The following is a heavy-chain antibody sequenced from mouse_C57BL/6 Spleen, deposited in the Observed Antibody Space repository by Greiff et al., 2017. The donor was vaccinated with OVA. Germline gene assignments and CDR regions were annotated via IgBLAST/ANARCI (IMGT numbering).Heavy chain of an antibody. CDR3: AREGDYLYYFDY. J-gene: IGHJ2*02. D-gene: IGHD1-1*01. Sequence: VKLQESGAELVRPGTSVKVSCKASGYAFTNYLIEWVKQRPGQGLEWIGEINPGSGGTNYNEKFKGKATLTADKSSSTAYMQLSSLTSEDSAVYFCAREGDYLYYFDYWGQGTSLTVSS. CDR1: GYAFTNYL. CDR2: INPGSGGT. V-gene: IGHV1-54*01.